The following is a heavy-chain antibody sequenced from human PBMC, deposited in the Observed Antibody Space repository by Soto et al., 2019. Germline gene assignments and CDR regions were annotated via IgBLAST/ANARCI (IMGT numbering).Heavy chain of an antibody. J-gene: IGHJ4*02. CDR2: ISGSGGTT. CDR1: GFTFSNYA. Sequence: EVQLLESGGGLVQPGRSLRLSCAASGFTFSNYAMSWVRQAPGQGLDWVSAISGSGGTTYYADSVKGRFTISIENSKNTLFLQMNSLRAEDAAVYYCAKFFVETGSNSGWPWSFHYWGQGTLVTVSS. CDR3: AKFFVETGSNSGWPWSFHY. D-gene: IGHD6-25*01. V-gene: IGHV3-23*01.